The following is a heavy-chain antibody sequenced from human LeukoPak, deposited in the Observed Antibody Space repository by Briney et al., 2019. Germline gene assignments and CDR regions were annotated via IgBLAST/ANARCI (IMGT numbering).Heavy chain of an antibody. D-gene: IGHD2-21*02. CDR2: ISRTGTTI. J-gene: IGHJ4*02. CDR3: ARDLGSGDHGDLV. V-gene: IGHV3-48*01. Sequence: GGSLRLSCAASGFTFNSYIMKWVRQAPGKGLEWISYISRTGTTIYYADSVKGRFTISRDNAKNSLYLQMNSLRSEDTGLYFCARDLGSGDHGDLVWGQGTLLTVSS. CDR1: GFTFNSYI.